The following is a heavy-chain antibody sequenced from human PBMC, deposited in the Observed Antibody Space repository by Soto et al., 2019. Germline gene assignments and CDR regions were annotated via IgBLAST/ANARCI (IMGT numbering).Heavy chain of an antibody. CDR3: ARVIVGALPDALDI. CDR1: GFTFSGSA. V-gene: IGHV3-73*02. Sequence: EVQLVESGGGLVQPGESLKLSCAASGFTFSGSAMHWVRQASGNGLEWVGRIRSKANNYATPYTASVQGRFTISRDDSKITAYLQMNSLQAEDTVVYYCARVIVGALPDALDIWGQGTMVTVSS. D-gene: IGHD2-15*01. J-gene: IGHJ3*02. CDR2: IRSKANNYAT.